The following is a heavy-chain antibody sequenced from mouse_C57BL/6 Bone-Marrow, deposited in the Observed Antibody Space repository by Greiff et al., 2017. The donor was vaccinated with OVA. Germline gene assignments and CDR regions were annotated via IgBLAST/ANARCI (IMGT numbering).Heavy chain of an antibody. CDR1: GYTFTSYW. V-gene: IGHV1-50*01. Sequence: QVQLQQPGAELVKPGASVKLSCKASGYTFTSYWMQWVKQRPGQGLEWSGEIDPSDSYTNYNQKFKGKATLTVDTSASTAYMQLSSLTSEDSAVYYGARGETGTVAYWGQGTLVTVSA. D-gene: IGHD4-1*01. CDR2: IDPSDSYT. CDR3: ARGETGTVAY. J-gene: IGHJ3*01.